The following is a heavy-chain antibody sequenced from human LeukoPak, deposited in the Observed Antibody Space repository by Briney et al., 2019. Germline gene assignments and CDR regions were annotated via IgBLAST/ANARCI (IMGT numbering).Heavy chain of an antibody. CDR3: AGNNPGLGY. D-gene: IGHD1-14*01. V-gene: IGHV3-48*03. CDR2: ISGSGNAI. Sequence: PGGSLRLSCAASGFTFSSYDMVWVRQAPGKGLEWVSYISGSGNAISYADSVRGRFTISRDNAKNSVYLQMNSLRTEDTAVYYCAGNNPGLGYWGQGTLVTVSS. CDR1: GFTFSSYD. J-gene: IGHJ4*02.